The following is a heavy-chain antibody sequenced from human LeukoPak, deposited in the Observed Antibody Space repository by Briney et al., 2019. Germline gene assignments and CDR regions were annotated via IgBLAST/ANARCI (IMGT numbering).Heavy chain of an antibody. CDR3: ATGSSGGYSH. CDR1: GYSFTDW. J-gene: IGHJ4*02. V-gene: IGHV5-10-1*01. D-gene: IGHD3-10*01. Sequence: GESLRISCTGSGYSFTDWITWVRRMPGKGLECMGTIDPGYSNMKNYNPCLEGHVTISVDKSINTVYLQWSSLKDSDSAMYYCATGSSGGYSHWGQGTLVTVSS. CDR2: IDPGYSNM.